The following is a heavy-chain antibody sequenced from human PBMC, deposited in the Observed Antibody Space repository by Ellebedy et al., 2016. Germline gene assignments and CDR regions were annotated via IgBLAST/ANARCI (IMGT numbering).Heavy chain of an antibody. J-gene: IGHJ4*02. Sequence: GESLKISXAASGFTFSSYSMNWVRQAPGKGLEWVSYISSSSSTIYYADSVKGRFTISRDNAKNSLYLQMNSLRAEDTAVYYCARPYSSGWFRSVDYWGQGTLVTVSS. V-gene: IGHV3-48*01. CDR2: ISSSSSTI. CDR1: GFTFSSYS. D-gene: IGHD6-19*01. CDR3: ARPYSSGWFRSVDY.